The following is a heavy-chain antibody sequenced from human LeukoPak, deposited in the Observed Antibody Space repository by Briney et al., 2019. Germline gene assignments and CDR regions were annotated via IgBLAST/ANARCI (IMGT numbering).Heavy chain of an antibody. CDR3: AREGVYSSGWYDSWSYFDY. CDR1: GDSVSSNSAA. D-gene: IGHD6-19*01. Sequence: SQTLSLTCAISGDSVSSNSAAWNWIRQSPSRGLEWLGRTYYRSKWYNDYAVSVKSRITINPDTSKNQFSLQLNSVTPEDTAVYYCAREGVYSSGWYDSWSYFDYWGQGTLVTVSS. J-gene: IGHJ4*02. CDR2: TYYRSKWYN. V-gene: IGHV6-1*01.